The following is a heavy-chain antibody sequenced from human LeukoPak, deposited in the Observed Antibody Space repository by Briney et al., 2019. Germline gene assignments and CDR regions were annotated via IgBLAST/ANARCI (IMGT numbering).Heavy chain of an antibody. V-gene: IGHV1-69*13. Sequence: GASVKVSCKTSGYIFTDYGISWVRQAPGQGLEWMGGIIPIFGTANYAQKFQGRDTITADESTSTAYMELSSLRSEDTAVYYCAIGSPDIVVVPAARRGGYYYYMDVWGKGTTVTVSS. D-gene: IGHD2-2*01. J-gene: IGHJ6*03. CDR2: IIPIFGTA. CDR1: GYIFTDYG. CDR3: AIGSPDIVVVPAARRGGYYYYMDV.